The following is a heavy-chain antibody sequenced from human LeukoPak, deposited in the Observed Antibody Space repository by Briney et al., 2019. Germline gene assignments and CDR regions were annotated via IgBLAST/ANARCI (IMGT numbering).Heavy chain of an antibody. CDR2: IYTSGST. Sequence: ETLSLACTVSGGSISSYYWSWIRQPAGKGLEWIGRIYTSGSTNYNAYLTSRVTMSVDTSKNQFSLKLSSVTAADTAVYYCAREEIRTYYDILTGPMGYYYYYMDVWGKGTTVTVSS. D-gene: IGHD3-9*01. CDR3: AREEIRTYYDILTGPMGYYYYYMDV. V-gene: IGHV4-4*07. J-gene: IGHJ6*03. CDR1: GGSISSYY.